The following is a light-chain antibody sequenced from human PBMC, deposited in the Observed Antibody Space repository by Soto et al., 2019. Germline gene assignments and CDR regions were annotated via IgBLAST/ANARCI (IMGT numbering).Light chain of an antibody. CDR3: QQYHNWWT. CDR1: QSVSSN. V-gene: IGKV3-15*01. J-gene: IGKJ1*01. Sequence: IEMTQSPATLSVSPGERATLSCRSSQSVSSNLVWYQQKPGKAPRLLIYGASTRVTGIPARFSGSGSGTEFTLPISSLQSEDFAVYYCQQYHNWWTFGQGTKVDI. CDR2: GAS.